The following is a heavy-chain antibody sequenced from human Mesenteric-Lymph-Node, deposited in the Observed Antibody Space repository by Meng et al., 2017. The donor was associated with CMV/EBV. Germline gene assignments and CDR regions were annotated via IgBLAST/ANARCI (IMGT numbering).Heavy chain of an antibody. CDR2: VSNDGSNK. V-gene: IGHV3-30-3*01. CDR1: GFSFSNYD. D-gene: IGHD2-2*01. J-gene: IGHJ3*01. Sequence: GESLKISCAASGFSFSNYDMHWVRQAPGKGLEWVVVVSNDGSNKYYADSVKGRFTISRDNSKKTLYLQMNSLRVEDTSVYYCARAGYCSTISCYAGVEAFDVWGQGTTVTVSS. CDR3: ARAGYCSTISCYAGVEAFDV.